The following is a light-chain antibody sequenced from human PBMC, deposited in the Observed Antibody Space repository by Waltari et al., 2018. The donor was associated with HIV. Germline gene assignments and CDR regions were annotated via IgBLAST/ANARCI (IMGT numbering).Light chain of an antibody. CDR3: HQRAISPGT. J-gene: IGKJ5*01. V-gene: IGKV3-11*01. CDR2: HAS. CDR1: QSIATY. Sequence: EIVLTQSPATLSLSPGERATLSCRASQSIATYLAWYQHKPGQPPRLLMSHASTRATGIPARFSGSGSGTDFTLTISSLEPEDFAIYYFHQRAISPGTFGHGTRLDIK.